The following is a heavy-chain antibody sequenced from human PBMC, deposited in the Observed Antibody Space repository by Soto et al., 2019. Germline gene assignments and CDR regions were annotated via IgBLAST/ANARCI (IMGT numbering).Heavy chain of an antibody. J-gene: IGHJ4*02. D-gene: IGHD1-1*01. Sequence: PSETLSLTCSVSGASIINSSYYWGWLRQTPGKGLEWIASIYQSGSAYYSSSLKSRVTISVDTSTNRFSLKLTSVTAADTAVYYCSRRGVQAGGTVSDHWGQGTLVTVSS. CDR2: IYQSGSA. CDR1: GASIINSSYY. CDR3: SRRGVQAGGTVSDH. V-gene: IGHV4-39*02.